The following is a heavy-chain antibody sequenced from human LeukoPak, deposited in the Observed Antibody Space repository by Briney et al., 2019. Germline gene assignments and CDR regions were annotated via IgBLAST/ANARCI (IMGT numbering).Heavy chain of an antibody. D-gene: IGHD3-10*01. V-gene: IGHV4-59*08. CDR3: ARGAYFYGSGINRVDP. J-gene: IGHJ5*02. CDR2: IHYTGST. Sequence: SETLSLTCTVSGVSISSYYWSWIRQPPGKGLECIGYIHYTGSTNYNPSLKSRVSMSVDTSKNQFSLKLSSVTAADAAVYCCARGAYFYGSGINRVDPWGQGTLITVSS. CDR1: GVSISSYY.